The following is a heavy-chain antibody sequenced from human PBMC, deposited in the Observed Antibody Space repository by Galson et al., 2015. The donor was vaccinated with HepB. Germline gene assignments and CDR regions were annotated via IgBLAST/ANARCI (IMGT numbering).Heavy chain of an antibody. Sequence: SVKVSCKASGYTFTSYALTWLRQAPGQGFEWMGWINTNTGNPTYAQGFTGRFVFSLDTSVSTAYLQISSLKTEDTAVYYCAREGAAAGYYYAMDVWGQGTTVTVSS. J-gene: IGHJ6*02. CDR3: AREGAAAGYYYAMDV. CDR1: GYTFTSYA. V-gene: IGHV7-4-1*02. D-gene: IGHD6-13*01. CDR2: INTNTGNP.